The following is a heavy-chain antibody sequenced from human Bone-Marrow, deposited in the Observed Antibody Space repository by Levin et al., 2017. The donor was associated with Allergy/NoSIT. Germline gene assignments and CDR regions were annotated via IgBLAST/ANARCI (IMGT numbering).Heavy chain of an antibody. CDR1: GYTFTSYA. D-gene: IGHD2-2*01. Sequence: ASVNVSCKASGYTFTSYAMNWVRQAPGQGLEWMGWINTNTGNPTYAQGFTGRFVFSLDTSVSTAYLQISSLKAEDTAVYYCAGERSDIVVVPAALGAVPGWFDPWGQGTLVTVSS. CDR2: INTNTGNP. CDR3: AGERSDIVVVPAALGAVPGWFDP. V-gene: IGHV7-4-1*02. J-gene: IGHJ5*02.